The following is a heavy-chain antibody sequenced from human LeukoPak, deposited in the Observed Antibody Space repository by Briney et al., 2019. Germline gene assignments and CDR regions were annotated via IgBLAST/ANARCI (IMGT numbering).Heavy chain of an antibody. CDR3: ARVGLDSSGPSDAFDI. V-gene: IGHV4-61*02. Sequence: SETLSLTCTVSGGSISSGSYYWSWIRQPAGKGLEWIGRIYTSGSTNYNPSLKSRVTISVDTSKNQFSLKLSSVTAADTAVYYCARVGLDSSGPSDAFDIWGQGTMVTVSS. D-gene: IGHD3-22*01. J-gene: IGHJ3*02. CDR2: IYTSGST. CDR1: GGSISSGSYY.